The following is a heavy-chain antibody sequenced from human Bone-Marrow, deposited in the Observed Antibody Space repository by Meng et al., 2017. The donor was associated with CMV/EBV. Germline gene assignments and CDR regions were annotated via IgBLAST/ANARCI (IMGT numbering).Heavy chain of an antibody. J-gene: IGHJ3*02. D-gene: IGHD2-2*01. CDR2: IYYSGST. CDR3: ARDGLVEYQRKGAFDI. V-gene: IGHV4-59*01. CDR1: GFTFSSYA. Sequence: ESLKISCAASGFTFSSYAMHWVRQAPGKGLEWIGYIYYSGSTNYNPALKSRVTISVDTSKNQFSLKLSSVTAADTAVYYCARDGLVEYQRKGAFDIWGQGTMVTVSS.